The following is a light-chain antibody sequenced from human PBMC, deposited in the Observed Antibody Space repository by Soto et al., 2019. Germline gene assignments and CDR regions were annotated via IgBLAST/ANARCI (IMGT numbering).Light chain of an antibody. CDR2: AAS. Sequence: DIQMTQSPYSLSASVGDRVTLTCRASQGISNYLAWHQQKPGKVPNLLIYAASTLQSGVPSRFSGSGSGTDFTLTISNLQPGDVATYYCQNHDSAPITFGQGTRLEIK. J-gene: IGKJ5*01. CDR1: QGISNY. V-gene: IGKV1-27*01. CDR3: QNHDSAPIT.